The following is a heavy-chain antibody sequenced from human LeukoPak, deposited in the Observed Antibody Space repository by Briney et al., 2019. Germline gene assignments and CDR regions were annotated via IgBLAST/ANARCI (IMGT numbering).Heavy chain of an antibody. CDR2: ISAYNGNT. D-gene: IGHD5-24*01. Sequence: GASVKASCKASGYTFTSYGISWVRQAPGQGLEWMGWISAYNGNTNYAQKLQGRVTMTTDTSTSTAYMELRSLRSDDTAVYYCARIGFRDGYNLDFDYWGQGTLVTVSS. J-gene: IGHJ4*02. CDR1: GYTFTSYG. CDR3: ARIGFRDGYNLDFDY. V-gene: IGHV1-18*01.